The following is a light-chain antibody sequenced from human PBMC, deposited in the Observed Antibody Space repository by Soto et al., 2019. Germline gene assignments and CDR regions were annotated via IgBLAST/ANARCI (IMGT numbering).Light chain of an antibody. CDR1: SGHSSYA. J-gene: IGLJ3*02. V-gene: IGLV4-69*01. Sequence: QSVLTQSPSASASLGASVKLTCSLSSGHSSYAIAWHQQQPEKGPRFLMKLNSDGSHSKGDGIPGRFSGSSSGAERYLTIATLQSEDEADYYCQTWGTGFQVFGGGTKLTVL. CDR2: LNSDGSH. CDR3: QTWGTGFQV.